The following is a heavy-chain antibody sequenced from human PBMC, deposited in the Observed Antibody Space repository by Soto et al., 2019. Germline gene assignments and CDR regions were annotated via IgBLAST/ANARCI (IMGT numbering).Heavy chain of an antibody. Sequence: QVQLVESGGGVDQPGRSLRLSCAASGFTFSSYAMHWVRQAPGKGLEWVAVISYDGSNKYYADSVKGRFTISRDNSKNTLYLQMNSLRPEDSAVYYCARHKRDLRFLEWSYYFDFWGQGTLVTVSS. CDR3: ARHKRDLRFLEWSYYFDF. CDR1: GFTFSSYA. V-gene: IGHV3-30-3*01. J-gene: IGHJ4*02. D-gene: IGHD3-3*01. CDR2: ISYDGSNK.